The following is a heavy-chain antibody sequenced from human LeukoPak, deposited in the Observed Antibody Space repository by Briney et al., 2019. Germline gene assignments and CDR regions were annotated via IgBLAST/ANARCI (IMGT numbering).Heavy chain of an antibody. CDR2: ISAYNGNT. J-gene: IGHJ4*02. CDR1: GGTFSSYG. V-gene: IGHV1-18*01. D-gene: IGHD6-25*01. Sequence: ASVKVSCTASGGTFSSYGISWVRQAPGQGLEWMGWISAYNGNTNYAQKLQGRVTMTTDTSTSTAYMELRSLRSDDTAVYYCARSAGAIDFDYWGQGTLVTVSS. CDR3: ARSAGAIDFDY.